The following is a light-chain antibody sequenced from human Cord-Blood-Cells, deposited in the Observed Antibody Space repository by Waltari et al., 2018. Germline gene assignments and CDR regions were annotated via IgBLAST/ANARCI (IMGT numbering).Light chain of an antibody. CDR1: SSNIGSNT. CDR3: AAWDDSLNGRYV. Sequence: QSVLTQPPSASGTPGQRVTISCSGSSSNIGSNTVNWYQQLPGTAPKLLIYSNNQRPSGVPDLFSGSKSGTSASLAISGLQSEDEADYYCAAWDDSLNGRYVFGTGTKVTVL. J-gene: IGLJ1*01. CDR2: SNN. V-gene: IGLV1-44*01.